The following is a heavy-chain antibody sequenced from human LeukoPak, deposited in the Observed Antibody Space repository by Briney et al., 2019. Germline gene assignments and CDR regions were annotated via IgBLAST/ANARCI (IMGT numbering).Heavy chain of an antibody. CDR2: ISSSSSTI. CDR1: GFTFSSYS. D-gene: IGHD4-17*01. J-gene: IGHJ4*02. CDR3: ARDLHDYGDFFDY. V-gene: IGHV3-48*01. Sequence: GGSLRLSCAASGFTFSSYSMNWVRQAPGKGLEWVSYISSSSSTIYYADSVKGRFTISRDNGKNSLYLQMNSLRAEDTAVYYCARDLHDYGDFFDYWGQGTLVTVSS.